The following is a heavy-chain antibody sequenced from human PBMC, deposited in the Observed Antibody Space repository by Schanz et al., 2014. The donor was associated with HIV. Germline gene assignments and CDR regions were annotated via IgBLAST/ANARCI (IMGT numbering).Heavy chain of an antibody. J-gene: IGHJ4*02. V-gene: IGHV3-23*01. CDR1: GFPFSSYS. Sequence: EVQLLESGGGLVQPGGSLTLSCEASGFPFSSYSMNWVRQAPGKGLEWVSTISASGGSTYYADSVLARFTISRDNSKNTLYLQMTTLRTEDTAVYYCAKPEYDSRGNSQSHFDSWGQGTLVTVSS. CDR3: AKPEYDSRGNSQSHFDS. CDR2: ISASGGST. D-gene: IGHD3-22*01.